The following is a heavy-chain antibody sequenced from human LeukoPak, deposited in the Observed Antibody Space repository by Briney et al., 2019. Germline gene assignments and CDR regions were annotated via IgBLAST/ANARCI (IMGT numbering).Heavy chain of an antibody. CDR3: ASIRGTFGY. J-gene: IGHJ4*02. CDR1: GFTFSDHF. D-gene: IGHD1-26*01. Sequence: GGSLRLSCAASGFTFSDHFLDWVRQAPGKGLEWVGRTRNKANSYITEYATSVAGRFTISRDDSKNSLYLQMSSLKADDTAMYYCASIRGTFGYWGQGTLVTVSS. CDR2: TRNKANSYIT. V-gene: IGHV3-72*01.